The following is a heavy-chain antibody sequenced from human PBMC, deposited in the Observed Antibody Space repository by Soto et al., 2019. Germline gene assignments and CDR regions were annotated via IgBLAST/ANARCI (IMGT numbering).Heavy chain of an antibody. CDR3: TRYYYYYYGMDV. Sequence: SETLSLTCTVSGGSISSYYWCWIRQPPGKGLEWIGYIYYSGSTYYNPSLKSRVTISVDTSKNQFSLKLSSVTAADTAVYYCTRYYYYYYGMDVWGQGTTVTVSS. CDR2: IYYSGST. V-gene: IGHV4-59*06. J-gene: IGHJ6*02. CDR1: GGSISSYY.